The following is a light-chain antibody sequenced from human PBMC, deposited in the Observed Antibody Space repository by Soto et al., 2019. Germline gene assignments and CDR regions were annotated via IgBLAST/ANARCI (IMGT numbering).Light chain of an antibody. CDR1: QSVSRSH. J-gene: IGKJ1*01. CDR2: GAS. CDR3: QQCCISPPT. Sequence: EIVLTQSPGTLSLSPGERATLSCRTSQSVSRSHLVWYQQKPGQPPRLLIYGASSRATDISDRFSGSGSGTDFTLTISRLEPEDFAVYYCQQCCISPPTFGQGTKGEIK. V-gene: IGKV3-20*01.